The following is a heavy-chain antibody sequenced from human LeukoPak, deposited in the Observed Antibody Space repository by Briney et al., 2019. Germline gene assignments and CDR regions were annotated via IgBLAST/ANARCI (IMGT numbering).Heavy chain of an antibody. CDR3: ARHPIVGATSDY. Sequence: PSETLSLTFTVSGGSFSSYYWSWIRQPPGKGLEWIGYIYYSGSTNYNPSLKSRVTISLDTSKNQFSLKLSSVTAADTAVYYCARHPIVGATSDYWGQGTLVTVSS. CDR2: IYYSGST. D-gene: IGHD1-26*01. CDR1: GGSFSSYY. V-gene: IGHV4-59*08. J-gene: IGHJ4*02.